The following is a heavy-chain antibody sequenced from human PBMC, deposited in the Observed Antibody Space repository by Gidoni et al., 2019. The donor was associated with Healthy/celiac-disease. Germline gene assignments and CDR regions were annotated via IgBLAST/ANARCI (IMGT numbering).Heavy chain of an antibody. D-gene: IGHD6-19*01. J-gene: IGHJ4*02. V-gene: IGHV3-64D*06. Sequence: EVQLVESGGGLVEPGGTLRLSCSASGAPFSSYAMHWVRQAPGKGLEYVSAISSNGGSTYYAASVKGRFTISRDNSKTTLYLQMSSLRAEDTAVYYCVKDLSVAGYFDYWGQGTLVTVSS. CDR1: GAPFSSYA. CDR2: ISSNGGST. CDR3: VKDLSVAGYFDY.